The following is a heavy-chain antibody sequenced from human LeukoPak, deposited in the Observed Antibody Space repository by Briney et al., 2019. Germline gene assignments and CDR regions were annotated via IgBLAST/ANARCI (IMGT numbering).Heavy chain of an antibody. J-gene: IGHJ4*02. CDR2: ISSSSSYI. V-gene: IGHV3-21*01. CDR3: ARDRIAGIDY. Sequence: PGGSLRLSCAASGFTFSSYSSSISSSSSYIYYADSVKGRFTIPRDNAKNSLYLQMNSLRAEDTAVYYCARDRIAGIDYWGQGTLVTVSS. CDR1: GFTFSSYS. D-gene: IGHD1-14*01.